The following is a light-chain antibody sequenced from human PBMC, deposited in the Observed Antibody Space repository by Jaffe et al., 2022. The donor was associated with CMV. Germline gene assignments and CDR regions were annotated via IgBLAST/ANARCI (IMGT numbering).Light chain of an antibody. CDR3: LQHDSFPRT. V-gene: IGKV1-17*03. J-gene: IGKJ1*01. CDR2: AAS. CDR1: QDINIY. Sequence: IQMTQSPSDLSASVGDTVTITCRASQDINIYLAWFQQKPGKVPRRLIFAASSLESGVPPRFSGSGSGTEFTLTIDSLQPEDFATYYCLQHDSFPRTFGRGTKVEIK.